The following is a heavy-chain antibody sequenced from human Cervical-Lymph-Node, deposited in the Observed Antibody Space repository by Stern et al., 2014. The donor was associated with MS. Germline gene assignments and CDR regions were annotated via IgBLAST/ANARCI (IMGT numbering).Heavy chain of an antibody. CDR3: ARGEGNWNYHYALDI. CDR2: ISAYNDVT. J-gene: IGHJ3*02. CDR1: GFTFTSYG. D-gene: IGHD1-7*01. V-gene: IGHV1-18*01. Sequence: VQLVESGAEVKKPGASVKVSCKASGFTFTSYGIHWVRQAPGQGLEWMGWISAYNDVTNYAQNLQGRVAMTTDTSTSTVYMELRSLRSDDTAVYYCARGEGNWNYHYALDIWGQGTMVTVSS.